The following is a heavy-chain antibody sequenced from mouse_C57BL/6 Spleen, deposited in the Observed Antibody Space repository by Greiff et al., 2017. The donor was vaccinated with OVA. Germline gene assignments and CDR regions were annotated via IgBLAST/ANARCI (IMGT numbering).Heavy chain of an antibody. CDR3: ARYSSGYYY. V-gene: IGHV1-69*01. CDR2: IDPSDSYT. Sequence: QVQLQQPGAELVMPGASVKLSCKASGYTFTSYWMHWVKQRPGQGLEWIGEIDPSDSYTNYNQKFKGKSTLTVDKSSSTAYMQLSSLTSEDSAVYYCARYSSGYYYWGQGTTLTVSS. CDR1: GYTFTSYW. D-gene: IGHD3-2*02. J-gene: IGHJ2*01.